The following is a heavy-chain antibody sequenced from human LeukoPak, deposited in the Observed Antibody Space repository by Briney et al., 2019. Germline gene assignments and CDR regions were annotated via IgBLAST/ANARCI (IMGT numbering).Heavy chain of an antibody. CDR3: ARDYGGNPSDY. J-gene: IGHJ4*02. Sequence: SVKVSCKASGGTFSSYAISWVRQAPGQGLEWMGGIIPIFGTANYAQKFQGRVTMTTDTSTSTAYMELRSLRSDDTAVYYCARDYGGNPSDYWGQGTLVTVSS. V-gene: IGHV1-69*05. D-gene: IGHD4-23*01. CDR1: GGTFSSYA. CDR2: IIPIFGTA.